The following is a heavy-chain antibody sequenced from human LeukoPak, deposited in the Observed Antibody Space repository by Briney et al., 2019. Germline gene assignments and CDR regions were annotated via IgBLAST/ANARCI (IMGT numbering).Heavy chain of an antibody. CDR2: ISYDGSNK. CDR1: GFTFSSYA. D-gene: IGHD4-17*01. CDR3: ARDLYGDGGLYY. Sequence: PGGSLRLSCAASGFTFSSYAMHWVRQAPGKGLEWVAVISYDGSNKYYADSVKGRFTISRDNAKNSLYLQMNSLRAEDTAVYYCARDLYGDGGLYYWGQGTLVTVSS. V-gene: IGHV3-30*04. J-gene: IGHJ4*02.